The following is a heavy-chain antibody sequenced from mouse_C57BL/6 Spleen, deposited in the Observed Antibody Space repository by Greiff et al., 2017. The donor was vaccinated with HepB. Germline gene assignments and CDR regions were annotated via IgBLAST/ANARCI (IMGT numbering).Heavy chain of an antibody. CDR3: ARYGTQAGFAY. J-gene: IGHJ3*01. V-gene: IGHV14-2*01. Sequence: VQLQQSGAELVKPGASVKLSCTATGFNIKDYYMHWWKQRTERGLQGFGRSDPEDGETKYAPKFQGQGTITADTSSNPAYLQLGSLTAEDTAVYYCARYGTQAGFAYWGQGTLVTVSA. CDR2: SDPEDGET. CDR1: GFNIKDYY. D-gene: IGHD1-1*01.